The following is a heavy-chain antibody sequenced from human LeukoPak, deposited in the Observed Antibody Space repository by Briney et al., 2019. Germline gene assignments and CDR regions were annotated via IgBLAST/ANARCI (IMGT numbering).Heavy chain of an antibody. J-gene: IGHJ6*03. CDR2: IYSGGST. CDR1: GFTFSSYW. CDR3: ARGDYGSGSPYYYYYMDV. Sequence: GGSLRLSCAASGFTFSSYWMSWVRQGPGKGLEWVSVIYSGGSTYYADSVKGRFTISRDNSKNTLFLQMNSLRAEDTAVYYCARGDYGSGSPYYYYYMDVWDKGTTVTVSS. D-gene: IGHD3-10*01. V-gene: IGHV3-53*01.